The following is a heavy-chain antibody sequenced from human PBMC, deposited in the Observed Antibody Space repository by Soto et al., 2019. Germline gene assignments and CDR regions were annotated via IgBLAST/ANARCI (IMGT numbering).Heavy chain of an antibody. CDR2: ISAYNGNT. Sequence: QVQVVQSGTEVKKPGASVKVSCKASGYTFTNYGISWVRQAPGQGLEWMGWISAYNGNTNYAQIFQGRVTLTTDTSTTTAYMELRSVRSDDTAVYYCARGDSSSGLAPWGQGTLVTVSS. V-gene: IGHV1-18*01. CDR1: GYTFTNYG. CDR3: ARGDSSSGLAP. J-gene: IGHJ5*02. D-gene: IGHD6-6*01.